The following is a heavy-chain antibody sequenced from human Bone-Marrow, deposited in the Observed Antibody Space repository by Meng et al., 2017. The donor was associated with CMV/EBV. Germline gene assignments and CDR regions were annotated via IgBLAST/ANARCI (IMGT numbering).Heavy chain of an antibody. CDR3: ARDPRPRYYYDSSPL. V-gene: IGHV3-21*01. CDR1: GFTFSSYS. J-gene: IGHJ4*02. D-gene: IGHD3-22*01. CDR2: ISSSSSYI. Sequence: GESLKISCAASGFTFSSYSMNWVRQAPGKGLEWVSSISSSSSYIYYADSVKGRFTISRDNVKNSLYLQMNSLRAEDTAVYYCARDPRPRYYYDSSPLWGQGTLVTVSS.